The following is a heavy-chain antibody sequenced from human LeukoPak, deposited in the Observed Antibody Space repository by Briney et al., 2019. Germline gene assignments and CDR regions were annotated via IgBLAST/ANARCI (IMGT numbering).Heavy chain of an antibody. Sequence: GASLRLSCAASGFTFSSYAMSWVRQAPGKGLEWVSAISGSGGSTYYPDSVKGRFTISRDNSKNTLYLQMNSLRAEDTAVYYCAKGCFKRTVTVDYWGQGTLVTVSS. CDR1: GFTFSSYA. CDR2: ISGSGGST. CDR3: AKGCFKRTVTVDY. D-gene: IGHD4-17*01. J-gene: IGHJ4*02. V-gene: IGHV3-23*01.